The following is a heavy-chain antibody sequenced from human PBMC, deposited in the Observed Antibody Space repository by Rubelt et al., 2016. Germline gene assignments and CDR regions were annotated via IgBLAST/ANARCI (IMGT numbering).Heavy chain of an antibody. J-gene: IGHJ3*02. D-gene: IGHD1-1*01. Sequence: QVQLVQSGAEVKKPGASVKVSCKASGYTFTSYGISWVRQAPGQGLEWMGWISAYDGNTNYAQKLTGRVTMTTDTSTGTAYMELRSLRSDDTAVYFCARDQLALYAFDIWGQGTMVTVSS. CDR2: ISAYDGNT. CDR3: ARDQLALYAFDI. CDR1: GYTFTSYG. V-gene: IGHV1-18*01.